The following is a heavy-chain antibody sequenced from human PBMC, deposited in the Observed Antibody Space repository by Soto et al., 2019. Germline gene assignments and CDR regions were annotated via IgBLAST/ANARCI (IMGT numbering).Heavy chain of an antibody. V-gene: IGHV1-3*01. CDR2: INSGNGDT. Sequence: QVQLVQSGAEVKKPGASVKVSCKASGYTFASHAMHWVRQALGQRLEWMGWINSGNGDTKYSQKFQGRVTITRDTSASTAYMELGSLRSVDTAVYYCATSQYCSSTTCYLAYWCQGTLVTVSS. CDR1: GYTFASHA. CDR3: ATSQYCSSTTCYLAY. J-gene: IGHJ4*02. D-gene: IGHD2-2*01.